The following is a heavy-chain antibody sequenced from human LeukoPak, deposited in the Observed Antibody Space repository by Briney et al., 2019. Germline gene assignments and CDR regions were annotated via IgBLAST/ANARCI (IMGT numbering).Heavy chain of an antibody. D-gene: IGHD6-13*01. Sequence: GGSLRLSCAASGFTFSSYAMSWVRQTPEKGLEWVSAISGSGGSTYYADSVKGRFTISRDNSKNTLYLQMNSLRAEDTAVYFCANDLAYSSSWIDSTDYWGQGALVTVSS. V-gene: IGHV3-23*01. CDR1: GFTFSSYA. J-gene: IGHJ4*02. CDR3: ANDLAYSSSWIDSTDY. CDR2: ISGSGGST.